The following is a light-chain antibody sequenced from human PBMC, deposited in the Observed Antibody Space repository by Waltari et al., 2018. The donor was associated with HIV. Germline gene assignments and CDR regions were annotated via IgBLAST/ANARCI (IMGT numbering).Light chain of an antibody. J-gene: IGKJ1*01. CDR1: QNINNS. Sequence: DISMTQSPSTLSASVGDRVTITCRASQNINNSLAWYQQKPGKAPNLLIHKASTLKSGVPSRFSGSGSGTEFIFTIASLQPDDFATYYCQQYSGYSGTFGQGTKVEIK. CDR3: QQYSGYSGT. CDR2: KAS. V-gene: IGKV1-5*03.